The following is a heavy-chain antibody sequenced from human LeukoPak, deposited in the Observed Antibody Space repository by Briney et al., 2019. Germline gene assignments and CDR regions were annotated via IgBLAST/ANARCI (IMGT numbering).Heavy chain of an antibody. CDR2: INSDGSIT. D-gene: IGHD3-16*02. CDR1: GFNFSPYW. CDR3: ARVSTFGGTIGPLLDY. V-gene: IGHV3-74*01. Sequence: GGSLRLSCAASGFNFSPYWMNWVRQAPGTGLGWVSRINSDGSITTYADSVKGRFTISRDNAKNTLYLQMNSLRAEDTAVYYCARVSTFGGTIGPLLDYWGQGALVTVSS. J-gene: IGHJ4*02.